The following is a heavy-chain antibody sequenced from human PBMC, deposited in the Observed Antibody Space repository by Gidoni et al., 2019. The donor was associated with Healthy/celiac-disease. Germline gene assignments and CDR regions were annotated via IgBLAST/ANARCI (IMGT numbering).Heavy chain of an antibody. CDR3: ARYRLRYCRGGSCLPFDP. V-gene: IGHV1-18*01. Sequence: VQLVQSGAEGKKAGASVKVCSKDSGYTFTSYGNSWVRQAPGQGLEWMGWISAYNGNTNCAQTLQGRVTMATVTSTSTAYMELRSLRSDDTAVYYCARYRLRYCRGGSCLPFDPWGQVPLVTVSS. J-gene: IGHJ5*02. D-gene: IGHD2-15*01. CDR2: ISAYNGNT. CDR1: GYTFTSYG.